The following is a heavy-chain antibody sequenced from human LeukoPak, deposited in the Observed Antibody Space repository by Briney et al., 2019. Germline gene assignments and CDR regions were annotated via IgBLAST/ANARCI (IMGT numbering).Heavy chain of an antibody. D-gene: IGHD3/OR15-3a*01. J-gene: IGHJ4*02. CDR3: ARGVWTGINFFYYFDY. Sequence: SETLSLTCTVSGGSIGSYYWSWIRQPPGKGLEWIGYIYYSGSTNYNPSLKSRVTISVDKSKNQFSLKLTSVTAADTAIYYCARGVWTGINFFYYFDYSGQGTLVTVSS. CDR1: GGSIGSYY. V-gene: IGHV4-59*12. CDR2: IYYSGST.